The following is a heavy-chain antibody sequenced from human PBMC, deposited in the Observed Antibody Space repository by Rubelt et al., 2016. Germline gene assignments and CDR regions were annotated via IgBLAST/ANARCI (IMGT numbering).Heavy chain of an antibody. CDR3: ARDLGSDSSSFGAFDI. CDR2: IKQDGSEK. J-gene: IGHJ3*02. Sequence: VQLVESGGGVVQPGRSLRLSCAASGFTFSSYAMHWVRQAPGKGLEWVANIKQDGSEKYYVDSVKGRFTISRDNAKNPLYLQMNSLRAEDTAVYYCARDLGSDSSSFGAFDIWGQGTMVTVSS. V-gene: IGHV3-7*03. CDR1: GFTFSSYA. D-gene: IGHD6-13*01.